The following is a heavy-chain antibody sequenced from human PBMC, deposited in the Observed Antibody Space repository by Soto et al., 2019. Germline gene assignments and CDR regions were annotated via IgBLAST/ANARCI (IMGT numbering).Heavy chain of an antibody. D-gene: IGHD3-22*01. J-gene: IGHJ4*02. CDR3: ARDSRRHDYYDSSGYGDY. V-gene: IGHV1-46*01. CDR2: INPSGGST. Sequence: QVQLVQSGAEVKKPGASVKVSCKASGYTFTSYYMHWVRQAPGQGLEWMGIINPSGGSTSYAQKFQGRVTMTRDTSTSTVYMDLSSLRSEDTAVYYCARDSRRHDYYDSSGYGDYWGQGTLVTVSS. CDR1: GYTFTSYY.